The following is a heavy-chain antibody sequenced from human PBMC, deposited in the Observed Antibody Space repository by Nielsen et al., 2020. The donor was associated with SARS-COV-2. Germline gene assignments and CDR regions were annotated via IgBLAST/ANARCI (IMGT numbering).Heavy chain of an antibody. CDR2: IYSGGST. CDR3: VRVFSTPYYFDY. J-gene: IGHJ4*02. CDR1: GFTVSSNY. Sequence: GGSLRLSCAASGFTVSSNYMSWVRQAPGKGLEWVSVIYSGGSTYYADSVKGRFTISRDNSKNTLYLQMNSLRAEDTAVYYCVRVFSTPYYFDYWGQGTLVTVSS. V-gene: IGHV3-66*01. D-gene: IGHD3-3*01.